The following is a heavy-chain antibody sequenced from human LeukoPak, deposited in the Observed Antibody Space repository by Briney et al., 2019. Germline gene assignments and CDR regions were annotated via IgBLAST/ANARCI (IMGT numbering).Heavy chain of an antibody. D-gene: IGHD6-19*01. V-gene: IGHV3-7*01. CDR1: GFTFSSYW. J-gene: IGHJ4*02. CDR2: IKQDGSEK. Sequence: GGSLRLSCAASGFTFSSYWMSWVRQAPGKGLEWVANIKQDGSEKYYVDSVKGRFTISRDNAKNSLYLQMNSLRAEDTAVYYCAKDQGIGFSDFDNWGQGTLVTVSS. CDR3: AKDQGIGFSDFDN.